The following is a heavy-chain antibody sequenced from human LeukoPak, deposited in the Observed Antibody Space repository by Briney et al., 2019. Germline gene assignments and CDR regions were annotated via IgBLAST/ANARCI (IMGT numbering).Heavy chain of an antibody. CDR1: GFNFTNYN. Sequence: PGGSLRLSCAASGFNFTNYNMNWVRQAPGKGLEWVSSIHSSSGSIYYADSLKGRFTISGDNAKNSLYLQMNSLRAEDTAVYYCARDLAWDAFDIWGQGTMVTVSS. V-gene: IGHV3-21*01. J-gene: IGHJ3*02. CDR2: IHSSSGSI. CDR3: ARDLAWDAFDI.